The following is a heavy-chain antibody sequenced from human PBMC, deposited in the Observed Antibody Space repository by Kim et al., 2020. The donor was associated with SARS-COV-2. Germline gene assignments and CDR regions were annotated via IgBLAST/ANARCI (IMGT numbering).Heavy chain of an antibody. D-gene: IGHD4-17*01. CDR1: GFIFSDYY. CDR2: ISGSGTPI. CDR3: ARGGNYGGNPLAFDI. Sequence: GGSLRLSCAASGFIFSDYYMSWIRQAPAKGLEWVPYISGSGTPIHYTDSVKGRFTISRDNAKNSLYLQMNSLRAEDTAVYYCARGGNYGGNPLAFDIWGQGRMVSVSS. V-gene: IGHV3-11*01. J-gene: IGHJ3*02.